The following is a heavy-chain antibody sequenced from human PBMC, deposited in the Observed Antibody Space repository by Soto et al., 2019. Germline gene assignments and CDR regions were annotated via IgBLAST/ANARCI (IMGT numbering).Heavy chain of an antibody. CDR1: GYRFIDYY. V-gene: IGHV1-2*04. CDR3: ARAFYSSDSSGYFPGYLQH. J-gene: IGHJ1*01. Sequence: AAVKVSCKASGYRFIDYYIHWLRQAPGQGLEWMGWINPDNGGTKYAQKFQGWVTVTRDTSISTAYMELSRLKSNDTAVYYCARAFYSSDSSGYFPGYLQHWGQGTLVTVSS. D-gene: IGHD3-22*01. CDR2: INPDNGGT.